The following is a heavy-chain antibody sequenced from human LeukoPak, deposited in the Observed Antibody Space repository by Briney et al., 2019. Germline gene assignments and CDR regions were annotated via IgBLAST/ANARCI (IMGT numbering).Heavy chain of an antibody. CDR1: GDSITNSPYY. D-gene: IGHD6-19*01. CDR2: ISYSGSA. J-gene: IGHJ6*03. Sequence: PSETLSLTCTGSGDSITNSPYYWVWIRQSPGTGLEWIGSISYSGSAYYNPSLKSRVSMFLEAPKNQFSLELTSVTAADTAVYYCARSGVSGHSGGWYGGGYYYMDVWGKGTTVAVSS. V-gene: IGHV4-39*01. CDR3: ARSGVSGHSGGWYGGGYYYMDV.